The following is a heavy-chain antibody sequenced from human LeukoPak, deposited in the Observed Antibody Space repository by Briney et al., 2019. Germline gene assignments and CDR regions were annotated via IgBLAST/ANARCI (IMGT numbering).Heavy chain of an antibody. D-gene: IGHD2-2*01. V-gene: IGHV5-51*01. Sequence: GESLKISCKGSGYSFTTYWISWVRQMPGKGLEWMGIIYPGNSDTRYNPSFRGQVTISADKSIGTAYLQWSSLKASDTAMYYCAREVPGTGQYDYWGQGTLVTVSS. CDR3: AREVPGTGQYDY. CDR2: IYPGNSDT. J-gene: IGHJ4*02. CDR1: GYSFTTYW.